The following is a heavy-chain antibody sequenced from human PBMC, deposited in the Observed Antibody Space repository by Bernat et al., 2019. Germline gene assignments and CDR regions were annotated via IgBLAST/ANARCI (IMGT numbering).Heavy chain of an antibody. Sequence: QMQLVQSGPEVKKPGTSVKVSCKASGFTFTSSAMQWVRQARGQRLEWIGWIVVGSGNTNYAQKFQERVTITRDMSTSTAYMELSSLRSEDTAVYYCAAGRYYDILTGTLDAFDIWGQETMVTVSS. CDR2: IVVGSGNT. CDR3: AAGRYYDILTGTLDAFDI. CDR1: GFTFTSSA. J-gene: IGHJ3*02. D-gene: IGHD3-9*01. V-gene: IGHV1-58*02.